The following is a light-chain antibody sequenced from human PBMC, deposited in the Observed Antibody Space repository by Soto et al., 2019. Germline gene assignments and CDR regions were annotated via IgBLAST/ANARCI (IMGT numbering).Light chain of an antibody. CDR1: SSDVGGYNY. Sequence: QSALPQPASVSGSPGQSITISCTGTSSDVGGYNYVSWYQQHTGKAPKLMIYEVTNRPSGVSNRFSGSKSGNTASLTISGLQAEDEADYYCSSYTSSYVFGTGTKLTV. V-gene: IGLV2-14*01. CDR3: SSYTSSYV. CDR2: EVT. J-gene: IGLJ1*01.